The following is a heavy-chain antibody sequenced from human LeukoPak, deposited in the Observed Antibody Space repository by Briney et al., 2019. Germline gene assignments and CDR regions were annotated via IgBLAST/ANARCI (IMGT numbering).Heavy chain of an antibody. Sequence: ASVKVSYKASGYTFTGYYMHWVRQAPGQGLEWMGRINPNSGGTNYAQKFQGRVTMTRDTSISTAYMELSRLRSDDTAVYYCARGGSWYSSSWYGGDYWGQGTLVTVSS. D-gene: IGHD6-13*01. CDR3: ARGGSWYSSSWYGGDY. J-gene: IGHJ4*02. V-gene: IGHV1-2*06. CDR2: INPNSGGT. CDR1: GYTFTGYY.